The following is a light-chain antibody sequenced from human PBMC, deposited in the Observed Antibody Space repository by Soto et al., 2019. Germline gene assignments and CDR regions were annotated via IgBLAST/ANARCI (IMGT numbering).Light chain of an antibody. J-gene: IGKJ4*01. V-gene: IGKV3-15*01. CDR3: QQYNNSPFT. CDR1: QSFSSS. Sequence: EIVMTQSPATLSVSPGERATLSCRASQSFSSSLAWYQQKPGQAPRLLIYDTSARATGIPARFSGSGSGTEFTLTISSLQSEDFAIYYCQQYNNSPFTFGGGTKMEI. CDR2: DTS.